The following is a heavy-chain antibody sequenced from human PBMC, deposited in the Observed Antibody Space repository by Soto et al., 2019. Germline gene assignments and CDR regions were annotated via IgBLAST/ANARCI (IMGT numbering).Heavy chain of an antibody. CDR2: ISGSGGTT. CDR3: AKDRSVDTRDWFDP. V-gene: IGHV3-23*01. Sequence: HPGGSLRLSCAASGFNFGTYAMNWARQAPGKGLEWVSGISGSGGTTYYTDSVKGRFTISRDNSKNTLNLQMNSLRADDTAVYYCAKDRSVDTRDWFDPWGQGTLVTVSS. D-gene: IGHD5-18*01. CDR1: GFNFGTYA. J-gene: IGHJ5*02.